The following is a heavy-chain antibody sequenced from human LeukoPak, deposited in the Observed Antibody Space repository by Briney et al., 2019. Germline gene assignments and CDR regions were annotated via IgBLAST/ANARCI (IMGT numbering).Heavy chain of an antibody. CDR1: GYTFTGYY. D-gene: IGHD6-13*01. CDR3: ARAKSSSWSSLFDY. CDR2: INPNSGGT. J-gene: IGHJ4*02. Sequence: GASVTVSCKASGYTFTGYYMNWVRQARGQGLEWMGWINPNSGGTNYAQKFQGRVTMTRDTSISTAYMELSRLRSDDTAVYYCARAKSSSWSSLFDYWGQGTLVTVSS. V-gene: IGHV1-2*02.